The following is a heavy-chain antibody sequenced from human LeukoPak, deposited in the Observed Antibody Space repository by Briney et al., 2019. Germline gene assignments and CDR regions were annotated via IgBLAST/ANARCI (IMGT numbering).Heavy chain of an antibody. V-gene: IGHV4-34*01. D-gene: IGHD3-16*02. Sequence: SETLSLTCAVYCGSFSGYYWGWIRQPPGKGLEWIGEINHSGSTNYNPSLKSRVTISVDTSKNQFSLKLSSVTAADTAVYYCARGGENYDYVWGSYRYSPYFDYWGQGTLVTVSS. CDR3: ARGGENYDYVWGSYRYSPYFDY. J-gene: IGHJ4*02. CDR1: CGSFSGYY. CDR2: INHSGST.